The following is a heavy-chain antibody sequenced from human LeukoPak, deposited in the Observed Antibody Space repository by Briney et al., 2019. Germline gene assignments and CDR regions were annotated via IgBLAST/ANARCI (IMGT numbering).Heavy chain of an antibody. V-gene: IGHV4-34*01. CDR2: INDNGDT. J-gene: IGHJ6*03. D-gene: IGHD6-13*01. CDR3: ARAIAAAGKGNYYYYMDV. CDR1: GESFSGYY. Sequence: SETLSLTCAVYGESFSGYYWAWIRQPPGKRLEWIGEINDNGDTDYIPSLKSRVTISSDMSKKHFSLKLSSVTAADTAVYYCARAIAAAGKGNYYYYMDVWGKGTTVTVSS.